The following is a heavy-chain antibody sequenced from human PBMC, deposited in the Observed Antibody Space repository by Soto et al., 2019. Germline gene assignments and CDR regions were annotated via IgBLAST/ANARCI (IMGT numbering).Heavy chain of an antibody. CDR1: GGSISSYY. CDR3: ARSLGERATYYDFWSGNDAFDI. V-gene: IGHV4-59*01. CDR2: IYYSGST. D-gene: IGHD3-3*01. J-gene: IGHJ3*02. Sequence: QVQLQESGPGLVKPSETLSLTCTVSGGSISSYYWSWIRQPPGKGLEWIGYIYYSGSTNYNPSLKSRVPISVDTSKNQFSLKLSSVAAADTAVYYCARSLGERATYYDFWSGNDAFDIWGQGTMVTVSS.